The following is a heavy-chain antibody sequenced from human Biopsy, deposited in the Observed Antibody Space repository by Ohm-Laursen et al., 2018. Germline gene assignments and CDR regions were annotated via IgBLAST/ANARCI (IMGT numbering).Heavy chain of an antibody. D-gene: IGHD4-23*01. Sequence: TLSLTCTVSGGSINSYYWSWIRQPPGKGLEWIGHISHTGYASYKSSLKSRVTISLDTSRKHFSLRLTSLAAADTAVYYCARGSNEYGGLYFPHWGQGTLVTVSS. J-gene: IGHJ1*01. CDR2: ISHTGYA. V-gene: IGHV4-59*08. CDR3: ARGSNEYGGLYFPH. CDR1: GGSINSYY.